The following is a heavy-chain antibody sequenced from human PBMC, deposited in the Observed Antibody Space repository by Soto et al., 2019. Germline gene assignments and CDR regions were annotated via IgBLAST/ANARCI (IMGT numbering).Heavy chain of an antibody. CDR3: ARSIAARLNWFDP. D-gene: IGHD6-6*01. J-gene: IGHJ5*02. CDR1: GFTSSSYW. CDR2: IKQDGSEK. V-gene: IGHV3-7*01. Sequence: PGGPLRLSCAASGFTSSSYWISWVRQATGKGLEWVANIKQDGSEKYYVDSVKGRFTISRDNAKNSLYLQMNSLRAEDTAVYYCARSIAARLNWFDPWGQGTLVTVSS.